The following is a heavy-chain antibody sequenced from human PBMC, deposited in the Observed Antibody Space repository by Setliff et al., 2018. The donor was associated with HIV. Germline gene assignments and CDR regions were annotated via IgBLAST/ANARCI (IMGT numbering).Heavy chain of an antibody. Sequence: GGSLRLSCAASGFTCSNAWMSWVRQAPGKGLEWVGCIKSKANGGTTDYAAPVKGRFTISRDDSKSIAYLQMNSLKTEDTAVYYCTRWEELWPFDYWGQGTLVTVSS. D-gene: IGHD5-18*01. CDR3: TRWEELWPFDY. CDR2: IKSKANGGTT. CDR1: GFTCSNAW. V-gene: IGHV3-15*03. J-gene: IGHJ4*02.